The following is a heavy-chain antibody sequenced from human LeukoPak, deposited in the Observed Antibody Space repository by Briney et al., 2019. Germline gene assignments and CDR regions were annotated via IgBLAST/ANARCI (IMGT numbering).Heavy chain of an antibody. CDR2: IIPIFGTA. J-gene: IGHJ4*02. Sequence: ASVKVSCKASGYTFSSYAISWVRQAPGQGLEWMGGIIPIFGTANYAQKFQGRVTITADKSTSTAYMELSSLRSEDTAVYYCATAYYYGSGSYATFDYWGQGTLVTVSS. CDR1: GYTFSSYA. V-gene: IGHV1-69*06. D-gene: IGHD3-10*01. CDR3: ATAYYYGSGSYATFDY.